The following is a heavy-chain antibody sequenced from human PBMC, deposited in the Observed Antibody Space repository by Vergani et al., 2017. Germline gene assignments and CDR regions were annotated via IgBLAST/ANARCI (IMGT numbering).Heavy chain of an antibody. CDR2: IIPILGIA. CDR1: GGTFSSYT. V-gene: IGHV1-69*02. Sequence: QVQLVQSGAEVKKPGSSVKVSCKASGGTFSSYTISWVRQAPGQGLEWMGRIIPILGIANYAQKFQGRVTITADKSTSTAYMELSSLRSEDTAVYYCASAAGRVYCSGGSRYSGNYYYGMDVWGQGTTVTVSS. CDR3: ASAAGRVYCSGGSRYSGNYYYGMDV. D-gene: IGHD2-15*01. J-gene: IGHJ6*02.